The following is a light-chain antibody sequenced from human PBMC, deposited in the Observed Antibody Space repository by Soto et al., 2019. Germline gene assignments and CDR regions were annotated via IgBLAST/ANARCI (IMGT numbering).Light chain of an antibody. V-gene: IGKV3D-20*01. J-gene: IGKJ1*01. CDR1: QNVNSNH. CDR3: HQYSSSPRT. CDR2: DAS. Sequence: EIVLTQSPATLSLSPGERATLSCRASQNVNSNHIAWYQQKPGLAPSLLIYDASTRATGIPDRFSGSGSGTDLTLTISRLEPEDFAVYYCHQYSSSPRTFGQGTKVDIK.